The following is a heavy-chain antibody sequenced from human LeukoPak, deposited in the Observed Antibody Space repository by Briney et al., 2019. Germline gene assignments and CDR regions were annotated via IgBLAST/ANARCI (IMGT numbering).Heavy chain of an antibody. CDR1: GGSFSGYY. CDR3: ARGYGSGSYYGY. D-gene: IGHD3-10*01. J-gene: IGHJ4*02. Sequence: SETLSLTCTLYGGSFSGYYWSWIRQPPGKGLEWIGEINHSGSTTYNPSLKSRVTISLDTSKNQFSLKLNSVTAADTAVYYCARGYGSGSYYGYWGQGTLVTVS. CDR2: INHSGST. V-gene: IGHV4-34*01.